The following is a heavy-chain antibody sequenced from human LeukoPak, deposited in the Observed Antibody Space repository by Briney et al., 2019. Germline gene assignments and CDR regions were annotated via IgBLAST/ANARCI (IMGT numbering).Heavy chain of an antibody. V-gene: IGHV1-58*02. CDR3: ARTPPRYSGSPLGYFDY. CDR1: GFTFSTSA. Sequence: ASVKVSCKASGFTFSTSAMQWVRQAHGQRLEWIGWIVVGSGNTNYAQKFQDRVTITRDMSTSTAYMELSSLRSEDTAVYYCARTPPRYSGSPLGYFDYWGQGTLVTVSS. J-gene: IGHJ4*02. CDR2: IVVGSGNT. D-gene: IGHD1-26*01.